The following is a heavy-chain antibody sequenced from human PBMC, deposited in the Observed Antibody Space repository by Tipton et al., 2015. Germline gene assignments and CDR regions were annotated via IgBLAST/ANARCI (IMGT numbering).Heavy chain of an antibody. CDR3: AREYCTKGVCWNGNPSWXYYGMDV. J-gene: IGHJ6*02. D-gene: IGHD2-8*01. CDR2: IWYDGSNK. CDR1: GFTFSSYG. V-gene: IGHV3-33*01. Sequence: SLRLSCAASGFTFSSYGMHWVRQAPGKGLEWVAVIWYDGSNKYYADSVKGRFTISRDNSKNTLYLQMNSLRAEDTAVYYCAREYCTKGVCWNGNPSWXYYGMDVWGQGTTVTVSS.